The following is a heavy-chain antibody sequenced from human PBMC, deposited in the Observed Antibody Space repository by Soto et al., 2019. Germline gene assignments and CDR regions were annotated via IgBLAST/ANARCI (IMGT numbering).Heavy chain of an antibody. CDR1: GGSISDFY. Sequence: SETLSLTCTVSGGSISDFYWSWIRQSPGKELEWIGYIDNIGTTNYNPSLKSRVTISVDTSRNQFSLRLSSVTAIDTAMYYCATHWNGWPYYFDSWGQGSRVTVSS. J-gene: IGHJ4*02. D-gene: IGHD6-19*01. V-gene: IGHV4-59*03. CDR3: ATHWNGWPYYFDS. CDR2: IDNIGTT.